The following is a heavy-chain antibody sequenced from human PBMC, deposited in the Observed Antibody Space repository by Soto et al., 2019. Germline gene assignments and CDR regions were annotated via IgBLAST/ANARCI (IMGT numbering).Heavy chain of an antibody. CDR1: GFTFSSYA. D-gene: IGHD2-15*01. CDR2: ISGNGYST. Sequence: GGSLRLSCAASGFTFSSYAMSWVRQAPGKGLEWVSTISGNGYSTYYADSVKGRFTISRDNSKNTLYLQMNSLRAEDTAVYYCAKDSGWSGYCSGGSCYPNFDYWGPGTLVTV. V-gene: IGHV3-23*01. CDR3: AKDSGWSGYCSGGSCYPNFDY. J-gene: IGHJ4*02.